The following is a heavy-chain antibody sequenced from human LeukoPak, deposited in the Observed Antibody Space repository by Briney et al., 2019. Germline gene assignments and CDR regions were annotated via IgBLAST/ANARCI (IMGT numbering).Heavy chain of an antibody. J-gene: IGHJ3*02. CDR3: ARDKLTGNAFDI. CDR1: GFAFSNYG. Sequence: GGSLRLSCAASGFAFSNYGMHWVRQAPGKGLEWVTIIWYDGSNKYYADSVKGRFTISRENSKNTLFLQMNSLRAEDTAVYYCARDKLTGNAFDIWGQGTMVTVSS. CDR2: IWYDGSNK. D-gene: IGHD3-10*01. V-gene: IGHV3-33*01.